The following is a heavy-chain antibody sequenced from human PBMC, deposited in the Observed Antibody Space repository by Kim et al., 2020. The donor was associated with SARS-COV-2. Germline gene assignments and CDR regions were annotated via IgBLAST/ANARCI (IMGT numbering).Heavy chain of an antibody. D-gene: IGHD3-3*01. CDR2: IYYSGST. CDR3: ARHRVLDDFWSGYSIAADAFDI. Sequence: SETLSLTCTVSGGSISSSSYYWGWIRQPPGKGLEWIGSIYYSGSTYYNPSLKSRVTISVDTSKNQFSLKLSSVTAADTAVYYCARHRVLDDFWSGYSIAADAFDIWGQGTMVTVSS. CDR1: GGSISSSSYY. J-gene: IGHJ3*02. V-gene: IGHV4-39*01.